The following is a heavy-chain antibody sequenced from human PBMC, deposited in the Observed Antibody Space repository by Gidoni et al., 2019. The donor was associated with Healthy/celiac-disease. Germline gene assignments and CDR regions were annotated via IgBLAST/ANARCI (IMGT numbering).Heavy chain of an antibody. V-gene: IGHV3-23*01. Sequence: EVQLLESGGGLVQPGGSLRLSCAASGFPFSSYAMSWVRQAPGKGLEWVSAMSVSGGSTYYADAVKGRFTISRDNSKNTLYLQMNSLRAEDTAVYYCAKDQALIVGATTFDYWGQGTLVTVSS. J-gene: IGHJ4*02. CDR2: MSVSGGST. D-gene: IGHD1-26*01. CDR1: GFPFSSYA. CDR3: AKDQALIVGATTFDY.